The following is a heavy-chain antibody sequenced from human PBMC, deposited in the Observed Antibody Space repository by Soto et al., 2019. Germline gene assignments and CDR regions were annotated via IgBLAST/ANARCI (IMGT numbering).Heavy chain of an antibody. Sequence: PGESLKISCAASGFTFGASALQWVRQAPGKGLEWVSYIGPNGPTISYADSVKGRFTISRDNTKNSLYLQMNGLRAEDTAVYYCSRLRYTSVWSTDYWGQGTLVTVSS. V-gene: IGHV3-11*01. CDR1: GFTFGASA. J-gene: IGHJ4*02. D-gene: IGHD6-19*01. CDR2: IGPNGPTI. CDR3: SRLRYTSVWSTDY.